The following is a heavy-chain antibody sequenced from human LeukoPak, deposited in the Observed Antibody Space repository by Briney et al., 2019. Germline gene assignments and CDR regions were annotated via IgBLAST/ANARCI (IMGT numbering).Heavy chain of an antibody. CDR1: GYIFASYG. CDR3: ARDTALIITPGGPDY. J-gene: IGHJ4*02. D-gene: IGHD3-10*01. Sequence: GASVKVSCKASGYIFASYGISWVRQAPGQGLELMGWISAYNGDTKYAQNLQGRVPLTTDTSTGTAYMELRSLTSDDTALYYCARDTALIITPGGPDYWGRGTLITVSS. CDR2: ISAYNGDT. V-gene: IGHV1-18*01.